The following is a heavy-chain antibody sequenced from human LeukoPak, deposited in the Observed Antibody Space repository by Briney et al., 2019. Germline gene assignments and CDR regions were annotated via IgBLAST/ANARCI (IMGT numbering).Heavy chain of an antibody. D-gene: IGHD1-26*01. CDR1: GFSFTDYP. CDR2: ISSSGKTV. CDR3: ARSGSHDY. Sequence: GGSLRLSCATSGFSFTDYPMNWVRQAPGKGLEWISYISSSGKTVFYADSVKGRFTISRDNAKNSLYLQMNSLRADDTAVYYCARSGSHDYWGQGTLVTVSS. V-gene: IGHV3-48*04. J-gene: IGHJ4*02.